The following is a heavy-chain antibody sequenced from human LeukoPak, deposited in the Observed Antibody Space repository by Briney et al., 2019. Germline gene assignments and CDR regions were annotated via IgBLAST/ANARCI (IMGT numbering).Heavy chain of an antibody. V-gene: IGHV6-1*01. J-gene: IGHJ4*02. CDR3: ARGVWDIVVVPAAMGRYYFDY. CDR1: GDSVSSNSAA. Sequence: SRTLSLTCAISGDSVSSNSAAWNWSRQSPSRGLEWLGRTYYRSKWYNDYAVSVKSRITINPDTSKNQFSLQLNSVTPEDTAVYYCARGVWDIVVVPAAMGRYYFDYWGQGALGTVSS. CDR2: TYYRSKWYN. D-gene: IGHD2-2*01.